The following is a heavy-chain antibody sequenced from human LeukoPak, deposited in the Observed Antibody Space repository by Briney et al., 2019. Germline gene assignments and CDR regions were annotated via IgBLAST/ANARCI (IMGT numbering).Heavy chain of an antibody. J-gene: IGHJ3*02. D-gene: IGHD3-22*01. Sequence: GGSLRLSCAASGVTFSSYAMSWVRQAPGKGLEWVSAISGSGGSTYYADSVKGRFTISRDNSKNTRYLQMNSLRAEDTAVYYCAKVEYYYDSSGYYPDAFDIWGQGTMVTVSS. CDR2: ISGSGGST. CDR3: AKVEYYYDSSGYYPDAFDI. CDR1: GVTFSSYA. V-gene: IGHV3-23*01.